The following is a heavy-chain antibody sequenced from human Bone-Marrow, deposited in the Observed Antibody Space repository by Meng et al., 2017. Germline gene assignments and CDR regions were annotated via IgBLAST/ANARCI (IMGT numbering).Heavy chain of an antibody. Sequence: VQLQQSWPGRVKPSQTLSLTCAISGDSVSTNSATWKWLRQSPSRGLEWRGRTYYTFKWYSDYAVSVQSRITINPDTSKNPFSLQLNSLTPEESAVYYCARDDRSYGVWYWGQGTLVTVSS. D-gene: IGHD1-26*01. J-gene: IGHJ4*02. V-gene: IGHV6-1*01. CDR1: GDSVSTNSAT. CDR2: TYYTFKWYS. CDR3: ARDDRSYGVWY.